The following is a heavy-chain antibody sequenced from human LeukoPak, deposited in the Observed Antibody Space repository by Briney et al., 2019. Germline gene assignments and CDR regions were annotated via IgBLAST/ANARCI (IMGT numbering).Heavy chain of an antibody. J-gene: IGHJ4*02. CDR2: IIPIFGTA. V-gene: IGHV1-69*05. CDR3: ARGWSASSSNAYFDY. CDR1: GYTFTSYG. Sequence: SVKVSCKASGYTFTSYGISWVRQAPGQGLEWMGWIIPIFGTANYAQKFQGRVTITTDESTSTAYMELSSLRSEDTAVYYCARGWSASSSNAYFDYWGQGTLVTVSS. D-gene: IGHD6-6*01.